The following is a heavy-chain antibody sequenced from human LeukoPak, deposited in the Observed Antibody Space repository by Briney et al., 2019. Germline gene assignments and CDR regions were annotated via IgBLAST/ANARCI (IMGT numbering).Heavy chain of an antibody. D-gene: IGHD6-19*01. V-gene: IGHV1-8*03. CDR1: GYTFTTYD. CDR3: ARVAGSIDY. CDR2: MNPNSGYT. Sequence: GASVKVSCKASGYTFTTYDINWVRQATGQGFEWMGWMNPNSGYTGYAQKFQGRVTITRDTSISTAYMELSSLRSEDTAVYYCARVAGSIDYWGQGTLVTVSS. J-gene: IGHJ4*02.